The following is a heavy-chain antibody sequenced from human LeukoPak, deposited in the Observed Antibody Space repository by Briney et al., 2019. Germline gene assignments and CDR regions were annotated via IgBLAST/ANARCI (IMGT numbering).Heavy chain of an antibody. V-gene: IGHV4-34*01. CDR2: INHSGST. Sequence: PSETLSLTCAVYGGSFSGYYWSWIRQPPGKGLEWIGEINHSGSTNYNPSLKSRVTISVDTSKNQFSLKLSSVTAAGTAVYYCARGAAYCSSTSCYRRYSYGIDYWGQGTLVTVSS. CDR3: ARGAAYCSSTSCYRRYSYGIDY. D-gene: IGHD2-2*01. CDR1: GGSFSGYY. J-gene: IGHJ4*02.